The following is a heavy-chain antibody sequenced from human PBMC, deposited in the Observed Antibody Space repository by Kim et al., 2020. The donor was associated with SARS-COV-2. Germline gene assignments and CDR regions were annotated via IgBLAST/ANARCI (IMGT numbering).Heavy chain of an antibody. CDR3: ARLPEKVRGYDYRMDV. Sequence: SETLSLTCTVSGGSISSSYYYWGWIRQPPGKGLEWIGSIYYSGSAYYNPSLKSRVTISVDTSKNQFSLKLSSVTAADTAVYYCARLPEKVRGYDYRMDVWGQGTTVTVPS. V-gene: IGHV4-39*01. CDR2: IYYSGSA. D-gene: IGHD3-10*01. CDR1: GGSISSSYYY. J-gene: IGHJ6*02.